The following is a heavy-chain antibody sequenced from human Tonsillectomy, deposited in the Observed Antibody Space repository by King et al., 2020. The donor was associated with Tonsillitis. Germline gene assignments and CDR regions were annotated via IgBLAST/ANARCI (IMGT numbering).Heavy chain of an antibody. J-gene: IGHJ4*02. CDR1: GFTFSDHY. Sequence: VQLVESGGGLVQPGGSLRLSCAASGFTFSDHYMDWVRQAPGKGLEWVGRTRNKANSYTTEYAASVKGRFTISRDDSKNSLYLQMNSLKTEDTAVYYCARVGDWYYYDRSGYYNWGQGTLVTVSS. D-gene: IGHD3-22*01. V-gene: IGHV3-72*01. CDR2: TRNKANSYTT. CDR3: ARVGDWYYYDRSGYYN.